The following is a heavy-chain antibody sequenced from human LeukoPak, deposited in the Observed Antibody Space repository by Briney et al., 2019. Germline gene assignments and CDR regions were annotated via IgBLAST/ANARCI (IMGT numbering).Heavy chain of an antibody. D-gene: IGHD1-26*01. J-gene: IGHJ4*02. Sequence: GASVKVSCKASGYTFTSYDINWVRQATGQGLEWMGWMNPNSGNTGYAQKFQGRVTITRNTSISTAYMELSSLRSEDTAVYYCAKDPIVGATSWYYFDYWGQGTLVTVSS. CDR3: AKDPIVGATSWYYFDY. CDR2: MNPNSGNT. CDR1: GYTFTSYD. V-gene: IGHV1-8*03.